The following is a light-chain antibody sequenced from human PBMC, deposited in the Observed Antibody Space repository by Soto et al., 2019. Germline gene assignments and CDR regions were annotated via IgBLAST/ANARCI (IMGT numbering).Light chain of an antibody. CDR3: QQRSDWPLT. Sequence: EIVLTQSPTTLSLSPGERATLSCRASQSVSSYFAWYQQKPGQAPRLLIYGASTRAAGIPARFSGSGSGTDFTLTIRSLEPEDFAVYYCQQRSDWPLTFGGGTKVEIK. J-gene: IGKJ4*01. CDR2: GAS. CDR1: QSVSSY. V-gene: IGKV3-11*01.